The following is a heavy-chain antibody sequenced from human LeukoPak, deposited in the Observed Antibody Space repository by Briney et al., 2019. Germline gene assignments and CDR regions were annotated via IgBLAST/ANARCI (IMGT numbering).Heavy chain of an antibody. CDR2: ISSSSSYI. D-gene: IGHD3-22*01. V-gene: IGHV3-21*01. CDR3: ARGGDPYYYDSSGYNY. CDR1: GFTFSSYS. J-gene: IGHJ4*02. Sequence: GGSLRLSCAASGFTFSSYSTNWVRQAPGKGLEWVSSISSSSSYIYYADSVKGRFTISRDNAKNSLYLQMNSLRAEDTAVYYCARGGDPYYYDSSGYNYWGQGTLVTVSS.